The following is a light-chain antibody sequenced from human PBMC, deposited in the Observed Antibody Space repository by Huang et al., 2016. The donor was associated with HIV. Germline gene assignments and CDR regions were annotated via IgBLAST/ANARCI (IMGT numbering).Light chain of an antibody. J-gene: IGKJ2*01. Sequence: DIQMTQSPSSLSASVGERVTITCRASQSISSYLNWYQQKQGKAPKVLIYAASSLQSGVPSRFSGSGSGTEFTLTISSLQPEDFATYYCQQSYSTPPDTFGQGTKLEIK. CDR2: AAS. CDR1: QSISSY. V-gene: IGKV1-39*01. CDR3: QQSYSTPPDT.